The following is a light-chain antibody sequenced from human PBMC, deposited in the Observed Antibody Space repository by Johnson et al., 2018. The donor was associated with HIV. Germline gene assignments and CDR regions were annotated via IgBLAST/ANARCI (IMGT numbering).Light chain of an antibody. CDR1: SSNIGNNY. Sequence: QSILTQPPSVSAAPGQKVTISCSGSSSNIGNNYVSWYQQLPGAAPTLLIYEDNKRPSGIPDRFSASKSGTSATLGITGLQTGDEADYYCGTWDSSLSAYVFGTGTKVTVL. J-gene: IGLJ1*01. CDR3: GTWDSSLSAYV. CDR2: EDN. V-gene: IGLV1-51*02.